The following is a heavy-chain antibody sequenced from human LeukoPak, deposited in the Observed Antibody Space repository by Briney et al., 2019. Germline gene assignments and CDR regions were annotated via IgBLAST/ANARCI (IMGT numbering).Heavy chain of an antibody. Sequence: SETLSLTCAVYGGSFSGYYWSWIRQPPGKGLEWIGEINHSGSTNYNPSLKSRVTISVDTSKNQFSLKLSSVTAADTAVYYCARDGSGSYYLDYWGQGTLVTVSS. D-gene: IGHD3-10*01. CDR2: INHSGST. CDR3: ARDGSGSYYLDY. J-gene: IGHJ4*02. V-gene: IGHV4-34*01. CDR1: GGSFSGYY.